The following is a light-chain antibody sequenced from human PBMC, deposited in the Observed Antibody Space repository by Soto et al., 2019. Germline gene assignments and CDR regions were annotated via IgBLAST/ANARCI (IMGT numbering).Light chain of an antibody. V-gene: IGKV3-20*01. J-gene: IGKJ2*01. CDR1: QSVSGSY. CDR3: HQYGDAPQT. CDR2: LAS. Sequence: ENVLTQSPGTLSLSPGERATLSCRASQSVSGSYLAWYQQKPGQAPRLLIYLASTRANGIPDMFSGSASGTDFTLSISRLEPEDSAVYYCHQYGDAPQTFGQGTKLEI.